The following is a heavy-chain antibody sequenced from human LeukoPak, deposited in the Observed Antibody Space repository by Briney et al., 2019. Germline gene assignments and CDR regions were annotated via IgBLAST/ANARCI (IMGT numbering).Heavy chain of an antibody. J-gene: IGHJ5*02. D-gene: IGHD4-17*01. CDR3: ATDAYYGDYEGGWFDP. V-gene: IGHV1-69*13. CDR2: IIPILGTA. CDR1: GGTFSSYA. Sequence: SVKVSCKASGGTFSSYAISWVRQAPGQGLEWMGGIIPILGTANYAQKFQGRVTITADESTSTAYMELSSLRSEDTAVYYSATDAYYGDYEGGWFDPWGQGTLVTVSS.